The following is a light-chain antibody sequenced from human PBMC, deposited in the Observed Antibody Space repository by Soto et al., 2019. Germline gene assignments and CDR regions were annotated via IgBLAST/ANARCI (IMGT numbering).Light chain of an antibody. CDR3: QQYNTFPLT. CDR1: QSISTW. V-gene: IGKV1-5*03. J-gene: IGKJ4*01. Sequence: DIQMTQSPSTLSASVGDRVTITCRASQSISTWLAWDQQKAGKAPKLLIYKASSLEGGVPSRFSGSGSGTEFNITISSLQTDDFATYYCQQYNTFPLTFGGGTTVEI. CDR2: KAS.